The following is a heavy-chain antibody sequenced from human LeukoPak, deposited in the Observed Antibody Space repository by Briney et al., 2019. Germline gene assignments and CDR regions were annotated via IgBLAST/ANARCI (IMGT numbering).Heavy chain of an antibody. D-gene: IGHD2-21*02. CDR3: ASYCGGDCYSGWFDP. CDR1: GGTFSSYA. V-gene: IGHV1-69*01. CDR2: IIPIFGTA. J-gene: IGHJ5*02. Sequence: SVTVSCMASGGTFSSYAISWVRQAPGQGLEWMGGIIPIFGTANYAQKFQGRVTITADESTSTAYMELSSLRSEDTAVYYCASYCGGDCYSGWFDPWGQGTLVTVSS.